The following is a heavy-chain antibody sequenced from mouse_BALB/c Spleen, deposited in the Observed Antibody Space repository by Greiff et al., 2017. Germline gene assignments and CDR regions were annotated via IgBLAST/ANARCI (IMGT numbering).Heavy chain of an antibody. CDR1: GFTFSSYG. V-gene: IGHV5-6*02. Sequence: DVMLVESGGDLVKPGGSLKLSCAASGFTFSSYGMSWVRQTPDKRLEWVATISSGGSYTYYPDSVKGRFTISRDNAKNTLYLQMSSLKSEDTAMYYCAREDDGYSFDYWGQGTTLTVSS. CDR3: AREDDGYSFDY. J-gene: IGHJ2*01. CDR2: ISSGGSYT. D-gene: IGHD2-3*01.